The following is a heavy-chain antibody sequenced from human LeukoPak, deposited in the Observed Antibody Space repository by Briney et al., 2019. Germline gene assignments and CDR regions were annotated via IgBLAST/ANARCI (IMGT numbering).Heavy chain of an antibody. J-gene: IGHJ3*02. CDR1: GYTFTGYY. D-gene: IGHD3-16*01. CDR3: ARGAWGSDAFDI. Sequence: ASVKVSCKASGYTFTGYYMHWVRQAPGQGLEGMGWINPNSGGTNYAQKFQGRVTMTRDTSISTAYMELSRLRSDDTAVYYCARGAWGSDAFDIWGQGTMVTVSS. V-gene: IGHV1-2*02. CDR2: INPNSGGT.